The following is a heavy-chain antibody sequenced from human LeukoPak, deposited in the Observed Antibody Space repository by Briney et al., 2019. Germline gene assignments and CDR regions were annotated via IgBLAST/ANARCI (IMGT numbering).Heavy chain of an antibody. J-gene: IGHJ5*02. CDR2: INHSGST. CDR3: ARDIVGVAGPDWFDP. V-gene: IGHV4-34*01. Sequence: SETLSLTCAVYGGSFSGYYWSWIRQPPGKGLEWIGEINHSGSTNYNPSLKSRVTISVDTSKNQFSLKLSSVTAADTAVYYCARDIVGVAGPDWFDPWGQGTLVTVSS. CDR1: GGSFSGYY. D-gene: IGHD6-19*01.